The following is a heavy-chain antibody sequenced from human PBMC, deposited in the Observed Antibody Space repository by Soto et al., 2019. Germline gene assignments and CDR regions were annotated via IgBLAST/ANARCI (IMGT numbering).Heavy chain of an antibody. D-gene: IGHD3-10*01. CDR2: ISAYNGNT. Sequence: GASVKVSCKASGYTFTNFGISWVRQAPGQGLEWMGWISAYNGNTNYAQKFQGRVTITRDTSASTAYMELSSLRSEDTAVYYCARDILLDYWGQGTLVTVSS. V-gene: IGHV1-18*01. CDR3: ARDILLDY. J-gene: IGHJ4*02. CDR1: GYTFTNFG.